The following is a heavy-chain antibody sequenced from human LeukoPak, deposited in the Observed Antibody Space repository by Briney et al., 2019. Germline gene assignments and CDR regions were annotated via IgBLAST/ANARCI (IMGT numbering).Heavy chain of an antibody. V-gene: IGHV1-2*02. Sequence: ASVKVSCKASGYTFTNYYVNWVRQAPGQGLEWMGWINPNSGGTNYAQKFQGRVTMTRDTSISTAYMELSRLRSDDTAVYYCARWGPRGSGPFDIWGQGTMVTVSS. CDR1: GYTFTNYY. D-gene: IGHD1-26*01. CDR3: ARWGPRGSGPFDI. J-gene: IGHJ3*02. CDR2: INPNSGGT.